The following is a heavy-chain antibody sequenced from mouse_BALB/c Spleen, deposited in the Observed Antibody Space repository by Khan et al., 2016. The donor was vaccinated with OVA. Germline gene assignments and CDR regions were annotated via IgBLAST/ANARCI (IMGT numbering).Heavy chain of an antibody. CDR1: GYSITSCYA. D-gene: IGHD1-1*01. Sequence: EVQLQESGPGLVKPSPSLSLTCTVTGYSITSCYAWNWIRQFPGNKLDWMGYISYSGVTSYTPSLKSRTSITRDTSKNQFFLQLNSVTTEDTATYYCARGNYYGYYCAYWGQGTTLTVSS. CDR2: ISYSGVT. J-gene: IGHJ2*01. CDR3: ARGNYYGYYCAY. V-gene: IGHV3-2*02.